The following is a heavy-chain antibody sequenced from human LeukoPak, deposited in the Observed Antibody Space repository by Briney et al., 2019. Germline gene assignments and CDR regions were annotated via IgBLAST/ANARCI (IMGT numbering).Heavy chain of an antibody. Sequence: RGSLRLPRAGSGFTFRLYAMSRVRQAPGKSLEWVSAISGSGGSTYYADSVKGRFTISRDNSKNTLYLQMNSLRAEDTAVYYWARDGFGSYFSLDYWGQGALVTVSS. V-gene: IGHV3-23*01. CDR3: ARDGFGSYFSLDY. CDR2: ISGSGGST. J-gene: IGHJ4*02. CDR1: GFTFRLYA. D-gene: IGHD3-10*01.